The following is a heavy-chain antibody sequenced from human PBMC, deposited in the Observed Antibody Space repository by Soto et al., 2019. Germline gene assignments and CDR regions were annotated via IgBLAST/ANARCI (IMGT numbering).Heavy chain of an antibody. CDR3: ARDEVCGDNCYSEYFQD. V-gene: IGHV3-33*01. Sequence: QVQLVESGGGVVQPGRSLRLSCEASGFIFSSYGMHWVRQAPGKGLDWVAVIWYDGSKTYYADSVKGRFTISRDNSKNTLSLQMDSLRAEDTAVYYCARDEVCGDNCYSEYFQDWGQGTLVTVSS. CDR2: IWYDGSKT. CDR1: GFIFSSYG. J-gene: IGHJ1*01. D-gene: IGHD2-15*01.